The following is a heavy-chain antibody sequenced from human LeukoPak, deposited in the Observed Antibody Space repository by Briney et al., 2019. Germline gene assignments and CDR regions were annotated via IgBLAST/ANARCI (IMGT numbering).Heavy chain of an antibody. J-gene: IGHJ4*02. CDR3: ARASFDGSGYFFYPPDY. CDR1: GFTLSSSE. Sequence: PGGSLRLSCAASGFTLSSSEMNWVRQAPGKGLEWVSFIAVDDTKYYADSVKGRFTISRDNSKNTLYLQMNSLRAEDTAVYYCARASFDGSGYFFYPPDYWGQGTLVTVSS. CDR2: IAVDDTK. D-gene: IGHD3-22*01. V-gene: IGHV3-48*03.